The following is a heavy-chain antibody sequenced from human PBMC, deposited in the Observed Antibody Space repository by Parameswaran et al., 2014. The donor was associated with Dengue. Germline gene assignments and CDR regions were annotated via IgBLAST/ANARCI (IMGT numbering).Heavy chain of an antibody. CDR1: GFTFSSYW. CDR2: INSDGSST. J-gene: IGHJ5*02. D-gene: IGHD2-2*01. CDR3: ARDRCSSTSCYSYNWFDP. V-gene: IGHV3-74*01. Sequence: GSLRLSCAASGFTFSSYWMHWVRQAPGKGLVWVSRINSDGSSTSYADSVKGRFTISRDNAKNTLYLQMSSLRAEDTAVYYCARDRCSSTSCYSYNWFDPWGQGTLVTVSS.